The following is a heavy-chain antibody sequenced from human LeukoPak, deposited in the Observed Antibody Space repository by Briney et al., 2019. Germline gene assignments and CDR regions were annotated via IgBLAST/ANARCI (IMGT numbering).Heavy chain of an antibody. D-gene: IGHD2-2*01. CDR2: ISGSGGTT. V-gene: IGHV3-23*01. CDR1: GLTFSNYA. J-gene: IGHJ6*02. CDR3: AKDPTYCSSTSCYWYGMDV. Sequence: TGGSLRLSCTASGLTFSNYAMSWVRQAPGKGLEWVSAISGSGGTTYCADSVKGRFTISRDNSKNTLYLQMNSLRAEDTAVYYCAKDPTYCSSTSCYWYGMDVWGQGTTVTVSS.